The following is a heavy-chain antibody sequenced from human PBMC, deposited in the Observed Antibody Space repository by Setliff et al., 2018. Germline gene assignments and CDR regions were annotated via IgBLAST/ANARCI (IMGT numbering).Heavy chain of an antibody. CDR2: FIPILGAT. CDR1: GGTFSSSG. Sequence: SVKVSCKSSGGTFSSSGITWVRQAPGQGLQWLGRFIPILGATNYAQNFQGRVTITADESTSTGYMELRSLRSDDTAVYYCARAGSAAAGRKGIFEYWGQGSLVTVSS. J-gene: IGHJ4*02. D-gene: IGHD6-13*01. V-gene: IGHV1-69*13. CDR3: ARAGSAAAGRKGIFEY.